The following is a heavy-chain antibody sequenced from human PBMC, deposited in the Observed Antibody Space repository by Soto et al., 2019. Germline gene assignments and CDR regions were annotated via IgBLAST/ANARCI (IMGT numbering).Heavy chain of an antibody. V-gene: IGHV4-59*01. CDR1: GASISSDY. D-gene: IGHD3-9*01. CDR3: ARGKVAMNILSD. CDR2: NHYSGNS. J-gene: IGHJ4*02. Sequence: QVQLQESGPGLVKPSETLSLTCTVSGASISSDYWSWIRQPPGKGLEWIGFNHYSGNSNYNPSLRSQVTISVDTSTNQVSLRLTSVTAADTAIYYCARGKVAMNILSDWGQGILVTVYS.